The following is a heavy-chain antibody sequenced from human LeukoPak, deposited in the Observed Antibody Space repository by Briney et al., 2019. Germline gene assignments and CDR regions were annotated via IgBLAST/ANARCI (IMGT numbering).Heavy chain of an antibody. D-gene: IGHD3-22*01. J-gene: IGHJ4*02. CDR3: ARDYYDSSGYYLVSDYFDY. Sequence: GGCLRLSCAAAGFTFSSYGMHWVRQAPGKGLEWVAVISYDGSNKYYADSVKGRFTISRDNSKNSLYLQMNSLRAEDTAVYYCARDYYDSSGYYLVSDYFDYWGQGTLVTVSS. CDR2: ISYDGSNK. CDR1: GFTFSSYG. V-gene: IGHV3-30*03.